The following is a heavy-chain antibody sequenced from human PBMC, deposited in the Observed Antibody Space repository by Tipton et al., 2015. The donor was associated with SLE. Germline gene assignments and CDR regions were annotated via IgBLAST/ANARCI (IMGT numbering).Heavy chain of an antibody. CDR1: RFILSSSG. V-gene: IGHV3-30*02. CDR2: ISYGGDNK. CDR3: VKDWTWSFES. Sequence: GSLRLSCAVSRFILSSSGMHWVRQASGKGLEWVAYISYGGDNKYYADSVTGRFTISRDDSMSTMYMEMNSLRPEDTAVYYCVKDWTWSFESWGQGTLVTVSS. J-gene: IGHJ4*02. D-gene: IGHD3-3*01.